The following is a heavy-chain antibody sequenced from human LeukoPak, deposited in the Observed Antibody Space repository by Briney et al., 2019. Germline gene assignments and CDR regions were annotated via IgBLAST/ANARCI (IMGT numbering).Heavy chain of an antibody. D-gene: IGHD3-9*01. CDR2: INYSGST. CDR3: ARDRHQYDILTGYYGNYNYGMDV. J-gene: IGHJ6*02. V-gene: IGHV4-61*08. CDR1: GGSIKSSDYY. Sequence: SETLSLTCTLSGGSIKSSDYYWAWLRQPPGKGLEWIGYINYSGSTNYNPSLKSRVTVSVDTSKTQFSLRLRFVTAADTAVYYCARDRHQYDILTGYYGNYNYGMDVWGQGTTVTVSS.